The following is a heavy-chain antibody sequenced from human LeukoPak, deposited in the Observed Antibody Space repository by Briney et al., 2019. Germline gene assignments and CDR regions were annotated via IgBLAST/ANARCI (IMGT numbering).Heavy chain of an antibody. CDR2: ISGSGGST. CDR1: GFTFSSYA. D-gene: IGHD3-22*01. V-gene: IGHV3-23*01. J-gene: IGHJ4*02. CDR3: ATPPDYDSSGYYLFDY. Sequence: GGSLRLSCAASGFTFSSYAMSWVRQAPGKGLEWVSAISGSGGSTYYADSVKGRLTISRDNSKNTLYLQMNSLRAEDTAVYYCATPPDYDSSGYYLFDYWGQGTLVTVSS.